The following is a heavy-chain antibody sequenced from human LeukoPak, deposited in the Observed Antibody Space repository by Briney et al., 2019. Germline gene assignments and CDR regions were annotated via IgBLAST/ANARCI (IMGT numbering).Heavy chain of an antibody. D-gene: IGHD3-22*01. J-gene: IGHJ3*02. CDR2: MNPNSGNT. CDR1: GYTFTSYD. V-gene: IGHV1-8*03. Sequence: ASVKVSCKAPGYTFTSYDINWVRQATGQGLEWMGWMNPNSGNTGYAQKFQGRVTITRNTSISTAYMELSSLRSEDTAVYYCARGLLLGLYYDSSTPGPDAFDIWGQGTMVTVSS. CDR3: ARGLLLGLYYDSSTPGPDAFDI.